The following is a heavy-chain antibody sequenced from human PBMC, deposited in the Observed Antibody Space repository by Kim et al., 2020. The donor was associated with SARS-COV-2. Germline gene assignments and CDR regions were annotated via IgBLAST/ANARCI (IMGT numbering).Heavy chain of an antibody. D-gene: IGHD4-17*01. CDR3: ARYGGTRYGMDV. J-gene: IGHJ6*02. V-gene: IGHV3-30*12. CDR1: GFIFSDFG. Sequence: GGSLRLSCAASGFIFSDFGFHWVRQAPGKGLEWVAVIYNNGINKYYRGSVKGRFTISRDNSKDTVYLQMDFVGVEDTALYYCARYGGTRYGMDVWGQGTTVTVSS. CDR2: IYNNGINK.